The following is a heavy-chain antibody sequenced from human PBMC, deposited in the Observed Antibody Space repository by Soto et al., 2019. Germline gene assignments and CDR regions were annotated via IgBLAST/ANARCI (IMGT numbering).Heavy chain of an antibody. Sequence: PGGSPRLSCAASGFTFSSYWMHWFRQAPGKGLVWVSRINSDGSSTSYADSVKGRFTISRDNAKNTLYLQMNSLRAEDTAVYYCDVAVAGPAAIGYWGQGTLVSVSS. CDR2: INSDGSST. V-gene: IGHV3-74*01. CDR1: GFTFSSYW. D-gene: IGHD6-19*01. CDR3: DVAVAGPAAIGY. J-gene: IGHJ4*02.